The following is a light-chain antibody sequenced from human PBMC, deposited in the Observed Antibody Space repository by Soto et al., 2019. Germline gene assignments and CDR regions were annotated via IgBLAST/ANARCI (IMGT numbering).Light chain of an antibody. Sequence: EIVMTQSPASLSVSPGERVTLSCTASQSGSSYLAWYQQIPGQAPRLLIHGASTGAIGVPDRFSGSGSGTEFTLTISTLQSEDSAVYYCHQYKNWQWTCGQGTKGEI. V-gene: IGKV3-15*01. CDR2: GAS. CDR3: HQYKNWQWT. CDR1: QSGSSY. J-gene: IGKJ1*01.